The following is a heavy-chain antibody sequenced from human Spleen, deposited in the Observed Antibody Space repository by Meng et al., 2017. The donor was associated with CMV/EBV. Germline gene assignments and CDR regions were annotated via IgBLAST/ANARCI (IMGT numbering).Heavy chain of an antibody. D-gene: IGHD3-3*01. Sequence: GESLKISCAASGFTFSSYGMHWVRQAPGKGLEWVAFLLYNGRNKYSADSVKGRFTISRDNSKNTLYLQMTSLRAEDTAVYYCAKDRSVGDFWSGYPHEDYGMDVWGQGTTVTVSS. V-gene: IGHV3-30*02. CDR2: LLYNGRNK. CDR3: AKDRSVGDFWSGYPHEDYGMDV. CDR1: GFTFSSYG. J-gene: IGHJ6*02.